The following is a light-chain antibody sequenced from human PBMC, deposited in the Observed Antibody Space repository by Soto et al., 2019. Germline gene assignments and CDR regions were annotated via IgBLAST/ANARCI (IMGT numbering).Light chain of an antibody. CDR1: DSNIGSNH. CDR3: ASWEDSLTGWV. Sequence: QSVLTQPPSASGTPGQRVTISCSGSDSNIGSNHVYWYQQVPGTAPKFLIDSQDQRPSGVPDRFSGSKSGTSASLAISGLRSEDEADYYCASWEDSLTGWVFGWGTKVTVL. CDR2: SQD. V-gene: IGLV1-47*02. J-gene: IGLJ3*02.